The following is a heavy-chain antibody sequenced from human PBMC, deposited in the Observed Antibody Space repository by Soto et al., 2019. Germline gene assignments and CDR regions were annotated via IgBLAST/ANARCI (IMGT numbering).Heavy chain of an antibody. Sequence: QVQLVQSGAEVKKPGASVKVSCKASGYTFTGYYMHWVRQAPGQGLEWMGWINPNSGGTNYEQKFQGRVTMTRDTSISTAYMELSRLRSDDTAVYYCAREGYGGTFDYWGQGTLVTVSS. CDR3: AREGYGGTFDY. CDR1: GYTFTGYY. J-gene: IGHJ4*02. CDR2: INPNSGGT. V-gene: IGHV1-2*02. D-gene: IGHD3-16*01.